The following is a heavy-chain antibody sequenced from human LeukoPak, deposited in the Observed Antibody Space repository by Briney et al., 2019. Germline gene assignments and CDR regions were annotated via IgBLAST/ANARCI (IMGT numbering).Heavy chain of an antibody. D-gene: IGHD3-9*01. CDR1: GFTFSSYA. Sequence: GGSLRLSCAASGFTFSSYAMSWVRQAPGKGLEWVSAISGSGGSTYYADSVKGRFTISRDNSKNTLYLQMNSLRAEDTAVYYCAASTTAYYDILTGYYNLHYYYMDVWGKGTTVTASS. J-gene: IGHJ6*03. CDR2: ISGSGGST. V-gene: IGHV3-23*01. CDR3: AASTTAYYDILTGYYNLHYYYMDV.